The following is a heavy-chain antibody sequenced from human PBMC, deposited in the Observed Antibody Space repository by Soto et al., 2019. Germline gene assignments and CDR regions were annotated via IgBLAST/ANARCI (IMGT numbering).Heavy chain of an antibody. CDR1: GFTFSSYE. J-gene: IGHJ6*02. Sequence: AGGSLRLSCAASGFTFSSYEMNWVRQAPGKGLEWVSYISSSGSTIYYADSVKGRFTISRDNAKNSLYLQMNSLRAEDTAVYYCARDRRGYSYGYSAVLYYYYYYGMDVWGQGTTVTVSS. CDR2: ISSSGSTI. CDR3: ARDRRGYSYGYSAVLYYYYYYGMDV. D-gene: IGHD5-18*01. V-gene: IGHV3-48*03.